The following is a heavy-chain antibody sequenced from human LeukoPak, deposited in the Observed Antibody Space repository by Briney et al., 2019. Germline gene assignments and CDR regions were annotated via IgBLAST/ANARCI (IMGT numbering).Heavy chain of an antibody. V-gene: IGHV4-31*03. J-gene: IGHJ5*02. D-gene: IGHD3-9*01. CDR3: ARSRVYDILTGYLYNWFDP. Sequence: SETLSLTCTVSGGSISSGGYYWSXIRQHPGKGLEXXGXXXXXXSTYYNPSLKSRVTISVDTSKNQFSLKLSSVTAADTAVYYCARSRVYDILTGYLYNWFDPWGQGTLVTVSS. CDR1: GGSISSGGYY. CDR2: XXXXXST.